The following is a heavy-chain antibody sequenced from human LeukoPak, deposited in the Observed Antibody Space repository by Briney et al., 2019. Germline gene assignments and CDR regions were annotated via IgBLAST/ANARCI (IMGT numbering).Heavy chain of an antibody. D-gene: IGHD1-26*01. J-gene: IGHJ2*01. Sequence: ASVKVSCKASGYIFTNYGLSWVRQAPGQGLEWMGWISAYDGNTNYAQKLQGRVTMTTDTSTNTGYMELRSLRSDDTAVYYCATVRLSWYNGNYCNWYYDLWGRGTLVTVSS. CDR1: GYIFTNYG. CDR3: ATVRLSWYNGNYCNWYYDL. CDR2: ISAYDGNT. V-gene: IGHV1-18*01.